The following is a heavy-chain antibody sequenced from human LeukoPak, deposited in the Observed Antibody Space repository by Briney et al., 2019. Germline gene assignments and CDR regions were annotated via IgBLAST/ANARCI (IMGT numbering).Heavy chain of an antibody. CDR3: AKLNGRTMVRGVIIIYYFDY. CDR2: ISGSGGST. D-gene: IGHD3-10*01. Sequence: GGSLRLSCAASGFTFSNAWMSWVRQAPGKGLEWVSAISGSGGSTYYADSVKGRFTISRDNSKNTLYLQMNSLRAEDTAVYYCAKLNGRTMVRGVIIIYYFDYWGQGTLVTVSS. J-gene: IGHJ4*02. CDR1: GFTFSNAW. V-gene: IGHV3-23*01.